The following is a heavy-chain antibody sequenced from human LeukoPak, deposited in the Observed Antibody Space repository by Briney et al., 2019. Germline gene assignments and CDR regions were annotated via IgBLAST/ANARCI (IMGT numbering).Heavy chain of an antibody. J-gene: IGHJ4*02. Sequence: SETLSLTCAVYGGSFSGYYWSWIRQPPGKGLEWIGEINHSGSTNYNPSLKSRVTISVDTSKNQFSLKLSSVTAADTAVYYCARVSMDYYDSSGYYYDCWGQGTLVTVSS. D-gene: IGHD3-22*01. CDR3: ARVSMDYYDSSGYYYDC. CDR1: GGSFSGYY. CDR2: INHSGST. V-gene: IGHV4-34*01.